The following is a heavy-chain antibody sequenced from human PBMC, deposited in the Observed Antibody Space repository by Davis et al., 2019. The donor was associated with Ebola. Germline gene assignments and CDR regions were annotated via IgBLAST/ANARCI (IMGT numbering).Heavy chain of an antibody. CDR2: ISSSSSTI. Sequence: GESLKISCAASGFTFSSYSMNWVRQAPGKGLEWVSYISSSSSTIYYADSVKGRFTISRDNAKNSLYLQMNSLRDEDTAVYYCARKSAAGSSIFHDYWSQGTLVTVSS. CDR3: ARKSAAGSSIFHDY. D-gene: IGHD6-13*01. CDR1: GFTFSSYS. J-gene: IGHJ4*02. V-gene: IGHV3-48*02.